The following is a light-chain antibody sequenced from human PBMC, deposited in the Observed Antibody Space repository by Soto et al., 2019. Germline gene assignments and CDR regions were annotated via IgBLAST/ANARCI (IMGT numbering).Light chain of an antibody. Sequence: QSVLTQPASVSGSRGQSITITCTGTSSDVGFTNFVSWYQQHPGKAPRLMIYDVTNRPSGVSDRFSASKSGSTASLTISDLQPEDEGDYYCSSYTTSSTLIFGGGTQLTVL. CDR1: SSDVGFTNF. J-gene: IGLJ2*01. CDR3: SSYTTSSTLI. CDR2: DVT. V-gene: IGLV2-14*03.